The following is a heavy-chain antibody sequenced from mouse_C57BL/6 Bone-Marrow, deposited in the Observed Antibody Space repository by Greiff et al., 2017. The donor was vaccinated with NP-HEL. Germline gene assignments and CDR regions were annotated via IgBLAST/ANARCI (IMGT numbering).Heavy chain of an antibody. Sequence: VQRVESGAELARPGASVKLSCKASGYTFTSYGISWVKQRTGQGLEWIGEIYPRSGNTYYNEKFKGKATLTADKSSSTAYMELRSLTSEDSAVYFCARDVRGFAYWGQGTLVTVSA. CDR3: ARDVRGFAY. V-gene: IGHV1-81*01. CDR1: GYTFTSYG. CDR2: IYPRSGNT. J-gene: IGHJ3*01.